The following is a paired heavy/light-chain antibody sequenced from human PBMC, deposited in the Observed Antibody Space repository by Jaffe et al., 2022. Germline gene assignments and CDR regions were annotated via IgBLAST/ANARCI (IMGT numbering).Light chain of an antibody. CDR3: QQFNSYPHRVT. J-gene: IGKJ2*01. Sequence: AIQLTQSPSSLSASVGDRVTITCRASQGISSALAWYQQKPGKAPKLLIYDASSLESGVPSRFSGSGSGTDFTLTISSLQPEDFATYYCQQFNSYPHRVTFGQGTKLEIK. V-gene: IGKV1-13*02. CDR1: QGISSA. CDR2: DAS.
Heavy chain of an antibody. V-gene: IGHV3-30*02. CDR3: AKNTDYGDTRDYYYYYMDV. Sequence: QVQLVESGGGVVQPGGSLRLSCAASGFTFSSYGMHWVRQAPGKGLEWVAFIRYDGSNKYYADSVKGRFTISRDNSKNTLYLQMNSLRAEDTAVYYCAKNTDYGDTRDYYYYYMDVWGKGTTVTVSS. CDR2: IRYDGSNK. CDR1: GFTFSSYG. D-gene: IGHD4-17*01. J-gene: IGHJ6*03.